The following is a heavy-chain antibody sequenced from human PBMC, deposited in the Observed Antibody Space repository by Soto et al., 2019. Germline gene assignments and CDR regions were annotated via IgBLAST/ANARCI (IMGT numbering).Heavy chain of an antibody. Sequence: GGSLRLSCAASGFTFSSYAMSWVRQAPGKGLEWVSAISGSGGSTYYADSVKGRFTISRDNSKNTLYLQMNSLRAEDTAVYYCAKEVLRFLEWLPQYYFDYWSQGTLVTVSS. D-gene: IGHD3-3*01. CDR1: GFTFSSYA. J-gene: IGHJ4*02. V-gene: IGHV3-23*01. CDR3: AKEVLRFLEWLPQYYFDY. CDR2: ISGSGGST.